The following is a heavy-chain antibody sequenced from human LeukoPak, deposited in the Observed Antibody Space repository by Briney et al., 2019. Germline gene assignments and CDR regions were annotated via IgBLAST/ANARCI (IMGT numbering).Heavy chain of an antibody. CDR3: AKDGRSLEYGSGSYDWFDP. J-gene: IGHJ5*02. V-gene: IGHV3-23*01. Sequence: GGSLRLSCAASGFTFSSYAMSWVRQAPGKGLEWVSAISGSGGSTYYADSVRGRFTISRDNSKNTLYLQMNSLRAEDTAVYYCAKDGRSLEYGSGSYDWFDPWGQGTLVTVSS. CDR2: ISGSGGST. CDR1: GFTFSSYA. D-gene: IGHD3-10*01.